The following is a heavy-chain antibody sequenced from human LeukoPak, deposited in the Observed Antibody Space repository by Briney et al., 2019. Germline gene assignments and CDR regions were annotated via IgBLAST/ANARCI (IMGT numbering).Heavy chain of an antibody. J-gene: IGHJ4*02. D-gene: IGHD1-26*01. CDR1: GGSISSSSYY. V-gene: IGHV4-39*01. CDR2: IYYSGST. Sequence: PSETLSLTCTVSGGSISSSSYYWGWLRQPPGKGLEWIGSIYYSGSTYYNTSLKSRVTISVDTSKNQFSLKLSSVTAADAAVYYCARQRYSGSYYDYWGQGTLVTVSS. CDR3: ARQRYSGSYYDY.